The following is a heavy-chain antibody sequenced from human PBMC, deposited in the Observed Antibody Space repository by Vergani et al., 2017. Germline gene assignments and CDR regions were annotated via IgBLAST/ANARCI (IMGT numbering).Heavy chain of an antibody. CDR3: ARLSYDTTPYLQGGYDC. Sequence: EVQLVESGGGLVKPGGSLRLSCAASGFTFSSYNMNWVRQAPGKGLEGASAISARYPSTYYADSVKGRFTISRDNSKNMLYLQMNSLRAEDTAVYYCARLSYDTTPYLQGGYDCWGQGTLVSVSS. CDR2: ISARYPST. J-gene: IGHJ4*02. D-gene: IGHD3-22*01. CDR1: GFTFSSYN. V-gene: IGHV3-23*04.